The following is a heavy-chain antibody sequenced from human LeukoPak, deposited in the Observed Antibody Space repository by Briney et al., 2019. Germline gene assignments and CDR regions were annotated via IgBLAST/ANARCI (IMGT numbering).Heavy chain of an antibody. CDR2: IIPILGIA. V-gene: IGHV1-69*04. Sequence: GASVKVSCKASGGTFSSYAISWVRQAPGQGLEWMGRIIPILGIANYAQKFQGRVTITADKSTSTAYMELSSLRSEDTAVYYCARASADTAMVYFDYWGQGTLVTVSS. CDR3: ARASADTAMVYFDY. J-gene: IGHJ4*02. D-gene: IGHD5-18*01. CDR1: GGTFSSYA.